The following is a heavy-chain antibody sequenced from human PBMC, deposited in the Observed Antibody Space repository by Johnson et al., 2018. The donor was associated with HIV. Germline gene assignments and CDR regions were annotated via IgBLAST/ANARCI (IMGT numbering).Heavy chain of an antibody. CDR3: AKDGGEQHPAAFDI. J-gene: IGHJ3*02. CDR1: GFTFSSYA. V-gene: IGHV3-NL1*01. CDR2: ISWNSGSI. Sequence: QVQLVESGGGVVQPGRSLRLSCAASGFTFSSYAMHWVRQAPGKGLEWVSVISWNSGSIYYADSVKGRFTISRDNSKNTLYLQMNSLRAEDTAVYYCAKDGGEQHPAAFDIWGQGTMVTVSS. D-gene: IGHD3-16*01.